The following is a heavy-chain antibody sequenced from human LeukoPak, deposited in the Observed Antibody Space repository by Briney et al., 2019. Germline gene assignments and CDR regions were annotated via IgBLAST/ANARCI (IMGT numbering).Heavy chain of an antibody. V-gene: IGHV3-30-3*01. CDR2: ISYDGSNK. D-gene: IGHD5-18*01. CDR1: GFTFSNYA. J-gene: IGHJ4*02. Sequence: GRSLRLSCAASGFTFSNYAMHWVRQAPGKGLEWVAVISYDGSNKYYADSVKGRFTISRDNSKNTLYLQMNSLRAEDTAVYYCARDLWILGDYWGQGTLVTVSS. CDR3: ARDLWILGDY.